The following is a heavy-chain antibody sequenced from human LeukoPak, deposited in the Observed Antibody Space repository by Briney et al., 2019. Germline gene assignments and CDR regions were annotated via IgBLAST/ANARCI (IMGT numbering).Heavy chain of an antibody. J-gene: IGHJ4*02. CDR3: AKDLRGYDMDFDY. CDR1: GFTFSSFA. Sequence: GGSLRLSCAASGFTFSSFAMSWVRQAPGKGLEWVSSISGSGISTYYADSLKGRFTISRDNFKNTLFLQLNSLRAEDTAVYYCAKDLRGYDMDFDYWGQGTLVTVSS. CDR2: ISGSGIST. V-gene: IGHV3-23*01. D-gene: IGHD5-12*01.